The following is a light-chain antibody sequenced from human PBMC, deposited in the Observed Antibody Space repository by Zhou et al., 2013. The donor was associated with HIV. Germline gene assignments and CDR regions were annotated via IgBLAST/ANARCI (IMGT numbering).Light chain of an antibody. V-gene: IGKV3-20*01. Sequence: EIVLTQSPGTLSLSPGERATLSCRASQSVSSSYLAWYQQKPGQAPRLLIYDASNRATGIPARFSGSGSGTDFTLTISGLEPEDFAVYHCHHYGTAPPWTFGQGTKVEIK. CDR2: DAS. J-gene: IGKJ1*01. CDR1: QSVSSSY. CDR3: HHYGTAPPWT.